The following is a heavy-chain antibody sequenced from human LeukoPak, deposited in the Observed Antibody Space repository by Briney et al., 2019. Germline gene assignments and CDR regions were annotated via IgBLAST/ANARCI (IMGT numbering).Heavy chain of an antibody. CDR3: SCLTLSFDY. D-gene: IGHD2-2*01. Sequence: GGSLRLSCAASGFTFSSYWMNWARQAPGKGLEWVASINHNGNVNYYVDSVKGRFTISRDNSKNTLYLQMNSLRAEDTAVYYCSCLTLSFDYWGQGTLVTVSS. V-gene: IGHV3-7*03. J-gene: IGHJ4*02. CDR1: GFTFSSYW. CDR2: INHNGNVN.